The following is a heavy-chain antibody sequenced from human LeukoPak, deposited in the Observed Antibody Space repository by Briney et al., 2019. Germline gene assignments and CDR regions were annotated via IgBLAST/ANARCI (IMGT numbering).Heavy chain of an antibody. CDR1: GGTFSSYA. Sequence: GASVKVSCKASGGTFSSYAISWVRQAPGQGLEWMGWISPYNGNTNYAQKFQGRVTMTSDTPTSTAHMELRSLRFDDTAVYYCARRFGSDGDYWGQGTPVTVSS. V-gene: IGHV1-18*01. CDR3: ARRFGSDGDY. J-gene: IGHJ4*02. D-gene: IGHD3-10*01. CDR2: ISPYNGNT.